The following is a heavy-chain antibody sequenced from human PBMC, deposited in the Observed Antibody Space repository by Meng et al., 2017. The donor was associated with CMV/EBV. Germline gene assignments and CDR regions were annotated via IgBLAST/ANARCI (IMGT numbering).Heavy chain of an antibody. CDR3: ARDGRDDFWSGVDV. CDR2: INWNGGSI. CDR1: GFRFDDYG. V-gene: IGHV3-20*04. Sequence: GESLKISCAASGFRFDDYGMSWVRQAPGKGLEWVSNINWNGGSIGYAKSVKGRFTISRDNAKNSLFLQMNSLRAEDTAVYYCARDGRDDFWSGVDVWGQGTTVTVSS. D-gene: IGHD3-3*01. J-gene: IGHJ6*02.